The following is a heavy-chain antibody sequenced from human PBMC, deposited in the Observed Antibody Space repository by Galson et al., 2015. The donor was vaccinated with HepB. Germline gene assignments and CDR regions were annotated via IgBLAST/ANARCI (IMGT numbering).Heavy chain of an antibody. D-gene: IGHD3-16*01. J-gene: IGHJ4*02. Sequence: TLSLTCTVSGGSISSGDYYWSWIRQPPGKGLEWIGYIYYSGSTYYNPSLKSRVTISVDTSKNQFSLKLSSVTAADTAVYYCASAHVAGGSVDYWGQGTLVTVSS. CDR2: IYYSGST. CDR1: GGSISSGDYY. CDR3: ASAHVAGGSVDY. V-gene: IGHV4-30-4*01.